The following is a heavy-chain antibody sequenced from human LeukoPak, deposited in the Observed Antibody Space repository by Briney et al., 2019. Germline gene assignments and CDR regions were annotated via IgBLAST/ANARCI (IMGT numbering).Heavy chain of an antibody. J-gene: IGHJ4*02. CDR2: ISGNGGRT. CDR3: VREDTPATANY. Sequence: SLRLSCAASGFTXNSXAMSWVRQAPGKGLEWVSAISGNGGRTYYADSVTGRFTISRDNSKDTLFLQMHSLRPGDTAVYYCVREDTPATANYWGQGTLVTISS. V-gene: IGHV3-23*01. CDR1: GFTXNSXA. D-gene: IGHD2-21*02.